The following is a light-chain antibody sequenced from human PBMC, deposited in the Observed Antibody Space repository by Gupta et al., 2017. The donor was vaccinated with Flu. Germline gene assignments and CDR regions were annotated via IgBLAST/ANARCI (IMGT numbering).Light chain of an antibody. CDR1: ALPNQY. CDR2: KDT. J-gene: IGLJ3*02. V-gene: IGLV3-25*02. CDR3: QSADSSGTSWV. Sequence: SYKLSQPPPVSVTPGQTATITCYGDALPNQYAYWYQQKPGPAPLLVTYKDTLRSTGIPERFSGSTSGTTGTLTITGVQADDDADYYCQSADSSGTSWVFGCGTKMTV.